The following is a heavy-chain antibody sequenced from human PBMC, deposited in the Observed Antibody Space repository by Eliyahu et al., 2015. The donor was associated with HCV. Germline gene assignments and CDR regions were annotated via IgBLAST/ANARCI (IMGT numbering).Heavy chain of an antibody. CDR2: IYPGDSDT. CDR1: GYDFTNXW. D-gene: IGHD3-16*01. V-gene: IGHV5-51*01. Sequence: EVQLVQSGAEVKKPGESLKXSXXCSGYDFTNXWIVWVRQMPGKGLECMGIIYPGDSDTRYSPSFXGQVTISADRSITTAYLQWSSLKASDTAIYFCARRIGXYLDYWGQGTLVTVSS. J-gene: IGHJ4*02. CDR3: ARRIGXYLDY.